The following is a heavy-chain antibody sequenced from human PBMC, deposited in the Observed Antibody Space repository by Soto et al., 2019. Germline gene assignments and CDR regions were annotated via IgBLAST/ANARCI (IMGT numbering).Heavy chain of an antibody. CDR3: ARVDRTITTFYYYGMDV. CDR2: ISYDGSNK. V-gene: IGHV3-30-3*01. CDR1: GFSFTYYA. J-gene: IGHJ6*02. Sequence: GGSLILSCASSGFSFTYYALHWVRQAPCKWLDWVAVISYDGSNKYYADSVKGRFTISRDDSRSTLYLQMNSLRTEDSAVYYCARVDRTITTFYYYGMDVWGQGTTVTVSS. D-gene: IGHD3-22*01.